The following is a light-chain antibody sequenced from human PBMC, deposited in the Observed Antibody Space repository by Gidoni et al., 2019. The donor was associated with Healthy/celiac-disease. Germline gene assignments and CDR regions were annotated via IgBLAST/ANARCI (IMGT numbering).Light chain of an antibody. CDR2: GAS. J-gene: IGKJ2*01. CDR3: QQYGSSPYT. CDR1: KSVSSSY. Sequence: EIVLTHSPGTLSLSPGERATLSCRASKSVSSSYLAWYQQKPGQAPRLLTYGASSRATGIPDRFSGSGSGTDFTLTISRLEPEDFAVYYCQQYGSSPYTFGQGTKLEIK. V-gene: IGKV3-20*01.